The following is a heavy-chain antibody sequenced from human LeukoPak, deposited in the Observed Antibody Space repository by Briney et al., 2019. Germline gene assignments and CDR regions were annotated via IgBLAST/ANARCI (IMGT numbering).Heavy chain of an antibody. CDR1: GFTFNNAW. Sequence: GGSLRLSCAASGFTFNNAWMNWVRQAPGKGLEWVGRIKKRSDGGTTDYAAPMKDRFIISRDDSQDTLYLQMNTLKTEDTAVYYCTRDWYHAFDFWGQGTVVTVSS. D-gene: IGHD3-9*01. V-gene: IGHV3-15*07. J-gene: IGHJ3*01. CDR3: TRDWYHAFDF. CDR2: IKKRSDGGTT.